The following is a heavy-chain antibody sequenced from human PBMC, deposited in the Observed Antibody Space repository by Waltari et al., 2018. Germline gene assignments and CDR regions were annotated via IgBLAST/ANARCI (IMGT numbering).Heavy chain of an antibody. J-gene: IGHJ4*02. CDR3: ARVGGAYGAIDY. Sequence: QLQLQESGPGLVKPSETLSLTCTVSGGSISSSSYYWGWIRQPPGKGLEWIGSIYYSGSTYYNPSRKSRVTISVDTSKNQFSLKLSSVTAADTAVYYCARVGGAYGAIDYWGQGTLVTVSS. D-gene: IGHD4-17*01. V-gene: IGHV4-39*07. CDR1: GGSISSSSYY. CDR2: IYYSGST.